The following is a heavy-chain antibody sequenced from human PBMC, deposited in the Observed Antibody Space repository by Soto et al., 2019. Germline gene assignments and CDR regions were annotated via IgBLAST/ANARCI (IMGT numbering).Heavy chain of an antibody. J-gene: IGHJ4*02. V-gene: IGHV3-23*01. Sequence: EVQLLESGGGLVQPGGSLRLSCAASGFTFSSYAMSWVRQAPGKGLEWVSAISGSGGSTYYADSVKGRFTISRDNSKNTLYLQMNSLRAEDTAVYYCATRRTPVVVPAALNGYRGQGTLVTVSS. CDR3: ATRRTPVVVPAALNGY. D-gene: IGHD2-2*01. CDR1: GFTFSSYA. CDR2: ISGSGGST.